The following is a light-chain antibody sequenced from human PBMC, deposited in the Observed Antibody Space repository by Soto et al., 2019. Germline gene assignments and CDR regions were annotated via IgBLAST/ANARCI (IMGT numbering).Light chain of an antibody. CDR2: AAS. CDR3: QQSIINTHT. CDR1: QNINNY. J-gene: IGKJ3*01. Sequence: DVQMTQSPSSLSASVGDTVTITCRASQNINNYVNWYQHKVGRAPKLLIYAASNLKRGVPSRLSGSRSGTDFTLTISSLQPEDFATYYCQQSIINTHTFGTGTKVDIK. V-gene: IGKV1-39*01.